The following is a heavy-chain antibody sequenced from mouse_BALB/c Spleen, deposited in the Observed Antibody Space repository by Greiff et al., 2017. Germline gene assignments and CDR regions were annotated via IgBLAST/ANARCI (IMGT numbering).Heavy chain of an antibody. J-gene: IGHJ4*01. CDR2: ISYSGST. CDR3: ARIRYDGYAMDY. D-gene: IGHD2-14*01. Sequence: EVHLVESGPSLVKPSQTLSLTCSVTGDSITSGYWNWIRKFPGNKLEYMGYISYSGSTYYNPSLKSRISITRDTSKNQYYLQLNSVTTEDTATYYCARIRYDGYAMDYWGQGTSVTVSS. V-gene: IGHV3-8*02. CDR1: GDSITSGY.